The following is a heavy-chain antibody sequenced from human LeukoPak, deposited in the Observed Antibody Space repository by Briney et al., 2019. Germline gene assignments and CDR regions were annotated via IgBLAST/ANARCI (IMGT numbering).Heavy chain of an antibody. D-gene: IGHD3-9*01. V-gene: IGHV4-59*01. Sequence: PSETLSLTCTVSGGSISSYYWSWIRQPPGKGLEWIGCIYYSGSTNYNPSLKSRVTISVDTSKNQFSLKLSSVTAADTAVYYCARTVDILTGYYVDYWGQGTLVTVSS. CDR1: GGSISSYY. CDR3: ARTVDILTGYYVDY. CDR2: IYYSGST. J-gene: IGHJ4*02.